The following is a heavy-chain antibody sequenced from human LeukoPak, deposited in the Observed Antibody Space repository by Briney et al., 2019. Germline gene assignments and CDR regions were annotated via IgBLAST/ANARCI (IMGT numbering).Heavy chain of an antibody. CDR2: IRYDGSNK. V-gene: IGHV3-30*02. CDR1: GFTSSSYG. D-gene: IGHD2-2*01. CDR3: ARDQIPTTKYYGMDV. J-gene: IGHJ6*02. Sequence: GGSLRLSCAASGFTSSSYGMHWVRQAPGKGLEWVAFIRYDGSNKYYADSVKGRFTISRDNSKNTLYLQMNSLRAEDTAVYYCARDQIPTTKYYGMDVWGQGTTVTVSS.